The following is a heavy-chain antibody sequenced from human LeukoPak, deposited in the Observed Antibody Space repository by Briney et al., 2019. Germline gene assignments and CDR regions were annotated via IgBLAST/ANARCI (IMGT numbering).Heavy chain of an antibody. D-gene: IGHD4-17*01. CDR2: IYYTGSA. Sequence: PSETLTLTGTVSGDSISSSSYYWGWIRQPPGKGLEWIGSIYYTGSAYYNPSLKSRVTISVDTSKNQFSLKLSSVTAADTAVYYCARPSGDSGYWGQGTLVTVSS. V-gene: IGHV4-39*01. J-gene: IGHJ4*02. CDR1: GDSISSSSYY. CDR3: ARPSGDSGY.